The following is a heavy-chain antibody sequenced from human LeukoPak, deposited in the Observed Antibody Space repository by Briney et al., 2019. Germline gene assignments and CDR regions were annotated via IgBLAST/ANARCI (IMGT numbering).Heavy chain of an antibody. CDR1: GFIFSSYW. Sequence: GGPLRLSCAASGFIFSSYWMSGLRQAPGEGLEWGANIKQDGSEKYYVDSVKGRFTISRANAKNSLYLQMNSLRAEDTAVYYCARDQGGIVVVPAAIDYWGQGTLVTVSS. V-gene: IGHV3-7*03. CDR3: ARDQGGIVVVPAAIDY. D-gene: IGHD2-2*01. J-gene: IGHJ4*02. CDR2: IKQDGSEK.